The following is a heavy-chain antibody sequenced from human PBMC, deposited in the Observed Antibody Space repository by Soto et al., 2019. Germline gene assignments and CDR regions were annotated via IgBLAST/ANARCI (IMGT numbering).Heavy chain of an antibody. J-gene: IGHJ6*02. CDR3: AREGDRXHYGRGARGYYYYGMDV. CDR2: TYYRSKWYN. CDR1: GDSVSSNSAA. D-gene: IGHD4-17*01. V-gene: IGHV6-1*01. Sequence: SQTLSLTCAISGDSVSSNSAAWNWIRQSPSRGLEWLGRTYYRSKWYNDYAVSVKSRITINPDTSKNQFSLQLNSVTPEDTAVYYCAREGDRXHYGRGARGYYYYGMDVWGQGTTVTVSS.